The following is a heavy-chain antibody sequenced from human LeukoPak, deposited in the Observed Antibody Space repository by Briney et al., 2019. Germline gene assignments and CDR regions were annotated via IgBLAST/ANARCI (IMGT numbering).Heavy chain of an antibody. CDR1: GGSFRGYY. D-gene: IGHD2-15*01. CDR3: ARKSRAGYCSGGSCYHQTYYFDY. V-gene: IGHV4-34*01. Sequence: SETLSLTCAVYGGSFRGYYWSWIRQPPGKGLEWIGEINHSGSTNYNPSLKSRVTISVDTSKNQFSLKLSSVTAADTAVYYCARKSRAGYCSGGSCYHQTYYFDYWGQGTLVTVSS. CDR2: INHSGST. J-gene: IGHJ4*02.